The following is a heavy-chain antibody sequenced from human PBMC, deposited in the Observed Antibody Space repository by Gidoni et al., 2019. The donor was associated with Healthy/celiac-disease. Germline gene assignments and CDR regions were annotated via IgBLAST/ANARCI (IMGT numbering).Heavy chain of an antibody. Sequence: QAQLVESGGGLVQPGRSLRLSCAASGFTFSSYGLHWVRQALGQGLVWVAVISYDGSNKYYADCVKGRFTICRDNSKNTLYVQMNSLRAEETAVYYGEKDTQTGRLVWVVVAASLFDYWGQGTLVTVSS. V-gene: IGHV3-30*18. CDR3: EKDTQTGRLVWVVVAASLFDY. CDR2: ISYDGSNK. D-gene: IGHD2-15*01. J-gene: IGHJ4*02. CDR1: GFTFSSYG.